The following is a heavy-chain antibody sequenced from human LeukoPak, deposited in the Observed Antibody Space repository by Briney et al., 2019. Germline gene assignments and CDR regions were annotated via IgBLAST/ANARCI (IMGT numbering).Heavy chain of an antibody. CDR3: ARGAGRKPYYYFYMDV. CDR1: GFTFSDYS. CDR2: ISYDGSNT. V-gene: IGHV3-30-3*01. Sequence: GGSLRLSCAASGFTFSDYSMHWVRQAPGKGLEWVAFISYDGSNTYFADSVKGRFTISRDSSKSTLFLQMNSLRAEDTAVFYCARGAGRKPYYYFYMDVWGKGTTVTVSS. J-gene: IGHJ6*03.